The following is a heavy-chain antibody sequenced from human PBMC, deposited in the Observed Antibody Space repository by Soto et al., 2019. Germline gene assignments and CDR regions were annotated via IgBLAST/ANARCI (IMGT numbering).Heavy chain of an antibody. Sequence: SVKVSCKASGGTFSDSVTSWVRQAPGQGLEWMGGIVPIFGKANLAEKFQDRVTITADESTSTAYMELSSLRSEDSAVYYCARGRDGSNYYFDYWGQGTLVTVS. CDR3: ARGRDGSNYYFDY. J-gene: IGHJ4*02. D-gene: IGHD3-10*01. CDR1: GGTFSDSV. CDR2: IVPIFGKA. V-gene: IGHV1-69*13.